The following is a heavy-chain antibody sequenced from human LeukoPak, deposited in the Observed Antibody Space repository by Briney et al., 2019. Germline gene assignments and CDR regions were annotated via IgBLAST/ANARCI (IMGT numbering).Heavy chain of an antibody. D-gene: IGHD4-17*01. CDR3: ARGRYGDYERYFDY. CDR2: INHSGST. Sequence: SETLSLTCTVSGGSISSSSYYWSWIRQPPGKGLERIGEINHSGSTNYNPSLKSRVTISVDTSKNQFSLKLSSVTAADTAVYSCARGRYGDYERYFDYWGQGTLVTVSS. J-gene: IGHJ4*02. V-gene: IGHV4-39*07. CDR1: GGSISSSSYY.